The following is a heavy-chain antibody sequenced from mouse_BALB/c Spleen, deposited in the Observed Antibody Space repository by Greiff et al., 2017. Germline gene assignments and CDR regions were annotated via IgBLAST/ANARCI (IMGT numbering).Heavy chain of an antibody. J-gene: IGHJ4*01. V-gene: IGHV5-12-1*01. CDR1: GFAFSSYD. Sequence: DVKLVESGGGLVKPGGSLKLSCAASGFAFSSYDMSWVRQTPEKRLEWVAYISSGGGSTYYPDTVKGRFTISRDNAKNTLYLQMSSLKSEDTAMYYCARTNYAMDYWGQGTSVTVSS. CDR3: ARTNYAMDY. CDR2: ISSGGGST.